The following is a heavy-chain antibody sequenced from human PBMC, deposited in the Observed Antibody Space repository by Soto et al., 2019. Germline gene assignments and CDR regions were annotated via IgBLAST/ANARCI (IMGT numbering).Heavy chain of an antibody. CDR3: AREWVVVAATVFDY. D-gene: IGHD2-15*01. Sequence: PGGSLRLSCAASGFTFSSYAMHWVRQAPGKGLEWVAVISYDGSNKYYADSVKGRFTISRDNSKNTLYLQMNSLRAEDTAVYYCAREWVVVAATVFDYWGQGTLVTVSS. CDR2: ISYDGSNK. CDR1: GFTFSSYA. V-gene: IGHV3-30-3*01. J-gene: IGHJ4*02.